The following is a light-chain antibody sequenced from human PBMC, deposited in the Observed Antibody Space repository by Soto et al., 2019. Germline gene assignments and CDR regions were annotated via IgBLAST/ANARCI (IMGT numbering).Light chain of an antibody. J-gene: IGKJ1*01. Sequence: EIVMTQSPATLSVSPGERATLSCRASQSVSSNLAWYQQKPGQAPRLLIYGASTRATGIPARFSGSGSGIEFTLTISSLQSEDFEVYYCQQYNNWPLTFGQGTKVDIK. CDR3: QQYNNWPLT. CDR2: GAS. V-gene: IGKV3-15*01. CDR1: QSVSSN.